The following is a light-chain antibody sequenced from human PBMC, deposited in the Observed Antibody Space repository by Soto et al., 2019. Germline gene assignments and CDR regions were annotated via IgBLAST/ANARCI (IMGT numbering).Light chain of an antibody. Sequence: DIVMTQSPLSLPVTPGEPASISCRSSQSLLHTNGYNYLDWYLQKPGQSPQLLIYLGSNRASGVPDRFSGSGSGTDFTLKISRVEPEDVGVYYCMQALQTPVFGGGTKVEIK. CDR1: QSLLHTNGYNY. J-gene: IGKJ4*01. CDR3: MQALQTPV. V-gene: IGKV2-28*01. CDR2: LGS.